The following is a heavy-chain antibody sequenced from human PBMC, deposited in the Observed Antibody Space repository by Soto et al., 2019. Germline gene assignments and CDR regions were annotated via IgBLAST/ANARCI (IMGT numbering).Heavy chain of an antibody. J-gene: IGHJ4*02. Sequence: QLVESGGGLVQPGGSLRLSCEASGFMFGVYWMSWVRQAPGKGLEWVANINDDGSERNYVDSVKGRFTISRDTPNNLLFLQMNSLRDEDTAVYYCAREFYGYYTYGPGDYWGQGTLVAVSS. D-gene: IGHD3-3*01. CDR1: GFMFGVYW. CDR2: INDDGSER. V-gene: IGHV3-7*01. CDR3: AREFYGYYTYGPGDY.